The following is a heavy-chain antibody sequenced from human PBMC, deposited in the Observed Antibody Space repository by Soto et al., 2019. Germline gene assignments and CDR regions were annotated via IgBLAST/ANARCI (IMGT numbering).Heavy chain of an antibody. D-gene: IGHD6-19*01. CDR1: GGSISSSSYY. Sequence: SETLSLTCTVSGGSISSSSYYWGWIRQPPGKGLEWIGSIYYSGSTYYNPSLKSRVTISVDTSKNQFSLKLSSVTAADTAVYYCASSGWLSNWFDPWGQGTLVTVSS. CDR3: ASSGWLSNWFDP. J-gene: IGHJ5*02. V-gene: IGHV4-39*01. CDR2: IYYSGST.